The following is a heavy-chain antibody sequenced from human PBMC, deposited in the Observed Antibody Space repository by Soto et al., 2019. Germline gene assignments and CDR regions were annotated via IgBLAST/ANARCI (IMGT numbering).Heavy chain of an antibody. CDR3: ARDHITGMNGWLDP. J-gene: IGHJ5*02. D-gene: IGHD1-20*01. Sequence: GGSLRLSCAASGFTFSDYYMSWIRQAPGKGLEWVSYISSSSSYTNYADSVKGRFTISRDNAKNSLYLQMNSLRAEDTAVYYCARDHITGMNGWLDPWGQRTLVTVSS. V-gene: IGHV3-11*06. CDR2: ISSSSSYT. CDR1: GFTFSDYY.